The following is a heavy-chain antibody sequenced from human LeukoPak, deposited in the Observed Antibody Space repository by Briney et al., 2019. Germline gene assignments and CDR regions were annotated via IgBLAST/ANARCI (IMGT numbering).Heavy chain of an antibody. CDR3: AKGSSSWPSPFDY. CDR1: GISFSNYS. CDR2: ISSSSRFI. Sequence: GGSLRLPCAASGISFSNYSMNWVRQAPGKGLEWVSLISSSSRFIYYGDSVKGRFAISRDNSKNSLYLQMNTLRAEDTALYYCAKGSSSWPSPFDYWGQGTLVTVSS. J-gene: IGHJ4*02. D-gene: IGHD6-13*01. V-gene: IGHV3-21*04.